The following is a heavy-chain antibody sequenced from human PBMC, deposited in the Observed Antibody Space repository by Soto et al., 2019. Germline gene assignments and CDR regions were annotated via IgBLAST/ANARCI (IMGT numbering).Heavy chain of an antibody. CDR2: ISAYNGNT. V-gene: IGHV1-18*01. Sequence: ASVKVSFKASGYTFTSYGISWVRQAPGQGLEWMGWISAYNGNTNYAQKLQGRVTMTTDTSTSTAYMELRSLRSDDTAVYYCARDHLSYYDSSGYPLHRHYGMDVWGQGTTVTVSS. CDR3: ARDHLSYYDSSGYPLHRHYGMDV. D-gene: IGHD3-22*01. CDR1: GYTFTSYG. J-gene: IGHJ6*02.